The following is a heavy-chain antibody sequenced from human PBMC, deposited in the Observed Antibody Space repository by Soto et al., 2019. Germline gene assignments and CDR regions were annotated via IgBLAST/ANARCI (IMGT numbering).Heavy chain of an antibody. D-gene: IGHD2-15*01. J-gene: IGHJ6*03. V-gene: IGHV3-23*01. CDR2: ISGSGGST. Sequence: GGSLRLSCAASGFTFSSYAMSWVRQAPGKGLEWVSAISGSGGSTYYADSVKGRFTISRDNSKNTLYLQMNSLRAEDTAVYYCANRDIYYYYMDVWGKGTTVTVSS. CDR1: GFTFSSYA. CDR3: ANRDIYYYYMDV.